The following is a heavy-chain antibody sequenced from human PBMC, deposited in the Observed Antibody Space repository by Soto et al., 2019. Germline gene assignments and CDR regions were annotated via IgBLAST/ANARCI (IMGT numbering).Heavy chain of an antibody. CDR3: ARDATVGGFDY. J-gene: IGHJ4*02. CDR1: GGSISSYY. V-gene: IGHV4-59*01. CDR2: SYYSGST. D-gene: IGHD3-16*01. Sequence: QVQLQESGPGLVKPSETLSLTCTVSGGSISSYYWSWIRQPPGKGLEWIGYSYYSGSTNYNPSLKSRVTISVDTSKNQFSLKLSSVTAADTAVYYCARDATVGGFDYWGQGTLVTVSS.